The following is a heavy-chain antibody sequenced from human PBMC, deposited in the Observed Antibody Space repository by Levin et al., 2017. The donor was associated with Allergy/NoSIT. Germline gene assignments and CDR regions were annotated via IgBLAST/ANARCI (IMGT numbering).Heavy chain of an antibody. J-gene: IGHJ4*02. CDR1: GFTFSSYA. Sequence: GESLKISCAASGFTFSSYAMSWVRQAPGKGLEWVSAISGSGGSTYYADSVKGRFTISRDNSKNTLYLQMNSLRAEDTAVYYCAKERPRWPTMSYFDYWGQGTLVTVSS. V-gene: IGHV3-23*01. CDR2: ISGSGGST. CDR3: AKERPRWPTMSYFDY. D-gene: IGHD4-23*01.